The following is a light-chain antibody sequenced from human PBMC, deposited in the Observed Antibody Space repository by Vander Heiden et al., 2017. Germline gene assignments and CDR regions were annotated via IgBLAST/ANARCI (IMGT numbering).Light chain of an antibody. CDR2: AAS. J-gene: IGKJ5*01. CDR1: QYITNY. CDR3: HQSYSTLIT. Sequence: SQYITNYLNWYQQKPGKAPKLLIYAASSLESGVPSTFSGSGSGRDFTLTISRLQPEDSATYYCHQSYSTLITFGQGTRMQIK. V-gene: IGKV1-39*01.